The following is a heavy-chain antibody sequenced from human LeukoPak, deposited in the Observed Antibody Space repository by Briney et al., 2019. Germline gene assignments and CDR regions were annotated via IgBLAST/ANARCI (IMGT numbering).Heavy chain of an antibody. V-gene: IGHV3-66*01. J-gene: IGHJ6*02. Sequence: GGSLRLSCAASGFTVSSNYMSWVRQAPGKGLEWVSVIYSGGSTYYADSVKGRFTISRDNSKNTLYLQMNSLRAEDTAVYYCAKDGARDRRTDYYYYGMDVWGQGTTVTVSS. CDR2: IYSGGST. D-gene: IGHD4/OR15-4a*01. CDR1: GFTVSSNY. CDR3: AKDGARDRRTDYYYYGMDV.